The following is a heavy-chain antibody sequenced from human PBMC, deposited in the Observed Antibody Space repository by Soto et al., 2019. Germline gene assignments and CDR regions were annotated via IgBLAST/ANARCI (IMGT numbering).Heavy chain of an antibody. CDR1: GGSISSGDYY. CDR2: IYYSGST. D-gene: IGHD3-22*01. CDR3: ARATYYYDSSGYYTRGAFDI. J-gene: IGHJ3*02. V-gene: IGHV4-30-4*01. Sequence: QVQLQESGPGLVKPSQTLSLTCTVSGGSISSGDYYWSWIRQPPGKGLEWIGYIYYSGSTYYNPSLKSRVTISVDTSKTQFSLKLSSVTAADTAVYYCARATYYYDSSGYYTRGAFDIWGQGTMVTVSS.